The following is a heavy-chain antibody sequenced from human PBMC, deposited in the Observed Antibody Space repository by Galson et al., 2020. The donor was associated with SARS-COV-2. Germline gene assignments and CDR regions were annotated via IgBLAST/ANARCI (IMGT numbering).Heavy chain of an antibody. D-gene: IGHD3-22*01. Sequence: AGSLRLSCAASGFTFSSYEMNWVRQAPGKGLEWVSYISSSGSTIYYADSVKGRFTISRDNAKNSLYLQMNSLRAEDTAVYYCARGGQYDSSGYYSYWGQGTLVTVSS. CDR3: ARGGQYDSSGYYSY. V-gene: IGHV3-48*03. CDR2: ISSSGSTI. J-gene: IGHJ4*02. CDR1: GFTFSSYE.